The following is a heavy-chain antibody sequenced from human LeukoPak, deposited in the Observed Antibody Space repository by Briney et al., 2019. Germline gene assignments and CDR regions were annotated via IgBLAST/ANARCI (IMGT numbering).Heavy chain of an antibody. V-gene: IGHV1-69*06. D-gene: IGHD1-1*01. CDR3: ARPRARVNENWFDP. CDR1: GGTFSSYA. CDR2: IIPIFGTA. Sequence: SVKVSCKASGGTFSSYAISWVRQAPGQGLEWMGGIIPIFGTANYAQKFQGRVTITADKSTSTAYMELSSLRSEDTAVYYCARPRARVNENWFDPWGQGTLVTVSS. J-gene: IGHJ5*02.